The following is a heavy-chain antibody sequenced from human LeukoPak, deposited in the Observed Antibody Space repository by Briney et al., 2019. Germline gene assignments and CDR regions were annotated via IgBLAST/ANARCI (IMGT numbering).Heavy chain of an antibody. D-gene: IGHD2-15*01. CDR2: ISSSSSYI. CDR1: GFTFSSYS. J-gene: IGHJ4*02. V-gene: IGHV3-21*01. CDR3: ARDGRYCSGGSCPSSFDY. Sequence: SGGSLRLSCAASGFTFSSYSMNWVRQAPGKGLEWVSSISSSSSYIYYADSVKGRFTISRDNAKNSLYLQMSSLRAEDTAVYYCARDGRYCSGGSCPSSFDYWGQGTLVTVSS.